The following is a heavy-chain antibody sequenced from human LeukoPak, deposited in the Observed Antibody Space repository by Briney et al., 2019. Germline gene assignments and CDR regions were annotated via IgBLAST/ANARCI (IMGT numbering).Heavy chain of an antibody. CDR2: INSVGSST. V-gene: IGHV3-74*01. D-gene: IGHD4-17*01. CDR1: GFTFSNYW. J-gene: IGHJ4*02. CDR3: ARDTDTVTTILDY. Sequence: GGSLRLSCVASGFTFSNYWMHWVRQPPGKGLVWVSRINSVGSSTSYADSVKGRFTISRDNAKNTLYLQMNSLRAEDTAVYYCARDTDTVTTILDYWGQGTLVTVSS.